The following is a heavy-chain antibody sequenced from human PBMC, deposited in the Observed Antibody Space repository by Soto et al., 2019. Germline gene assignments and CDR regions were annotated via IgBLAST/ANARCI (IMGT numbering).Heavy chain of an antibody. V-gene: IGHV4-31*03. J-gene: IGHJ5*02. CDR1: GGSISSGGYY. D-gene: IGHD2-2*01. CDR3: AKGGGPCSSTTCYNNWFDP. Sequence: PSETLSLTCTVSGGSISSGGYYWSWIRQHPGKGLEWIGYISYSGNTYYNPSLKSRVTISVDTSKNQFSLKLSFVTAADTAVYYCAKGGGPCSSTTCYNNWFDPWGQGTLVTVSS. CDR2: ISYSGNT.